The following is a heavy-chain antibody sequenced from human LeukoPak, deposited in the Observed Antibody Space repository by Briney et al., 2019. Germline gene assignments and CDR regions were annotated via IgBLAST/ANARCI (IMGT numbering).Heavy chain of an antibody. CDR2: ISAYNGNT. V-gene: IGHV1-18*01. CDR1: GYTFTSYG. Sequence: ASVKVSCKASGYTFTSYGISWVRQAPGQGLEWMGWISAYNGNTNYAQKLQGGVTMTSDTSTSTAYMELRSLRSDDTAVYYCARDRDGNYYDSSGYYVAISRQPDAFDIWGQGTMVTVSS. D-gene: IGHD3-22*01. CDR3: ARDRDGNYYDSSGYYVAISRQPDAFDI. J-gene: IGHJ3*02.